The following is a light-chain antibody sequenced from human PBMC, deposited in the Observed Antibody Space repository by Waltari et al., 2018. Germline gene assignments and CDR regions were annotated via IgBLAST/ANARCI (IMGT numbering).Light chain of an antibody. V-gene: IGLV4-69*01. CDR3: QTWGTGVQWV. CDR2: GNSDGTH. CDR1: SEFSSYA. Sequence: QPVLTQSPSASASLGASVKLTCTLSSEFSSYAVAWPQQQPEKGPRYLMKGNSDGTHTKGDGIPDRFSGSSSGAERYLTLSSLQSDDEADYYCQTWGTGVQWVFGGGSKVTVL. J-gene: IGLJ3*02.